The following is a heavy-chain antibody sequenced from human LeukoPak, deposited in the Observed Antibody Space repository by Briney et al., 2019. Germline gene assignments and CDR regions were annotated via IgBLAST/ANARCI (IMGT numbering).Heavy chain of an antibody. Sequence: PSETLSLTCAVYGGSFSGYYWSWIRQPPGKGLEWIGEINHSGSTNYNPSLKSRVTISVDTSKNQFSLKLSSVTAADTAVYYCARGLRYSSSWYHCWGQGTLVTVSS. D-gene: IGHD6-13*01. V-gene: IGHV4-34*01. CDR1: GGSFSGYY. J-gene: IGHJ4*02. CDR3: ARGLRYSSSWYHC. CDR2: INHSGST.